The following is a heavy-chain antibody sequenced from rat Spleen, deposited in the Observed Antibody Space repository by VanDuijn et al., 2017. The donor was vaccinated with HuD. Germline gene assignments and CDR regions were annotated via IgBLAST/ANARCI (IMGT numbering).Heavy chain of an antibody. CDR1: GFSLTSNS. D-gene: IGHD1-6*01. V-gene: IGHV2-1*01. CDR2: IWGDGST. Sequence: QVQLKESGPGLVQPSQTLSLTCTVSGFSLTSNSVHWVRQPPGKGLEWMGGIWGDGSTDYNSALKSRLSISRDTSKSQVFLKMNSLQTDDTAIYFCTLTTGFLYWGQGVMVTVSS. J-gene: IGHJ2*01. CDR3: TLTTGFLY.